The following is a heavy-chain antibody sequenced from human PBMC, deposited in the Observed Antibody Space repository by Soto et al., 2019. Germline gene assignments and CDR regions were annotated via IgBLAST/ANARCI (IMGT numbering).Heavy chain of an antibody. CDR1: GFTFGDYY. J-gene: IGHJ4*02. CDR3: ARSYRLI. CDR2: TTSSGRTQ. D-gene: IGHD3-16*02. Sequence: GGSLRLSCVASGFTFGDYYMSWIRRAPGKGLECVSYTTSSGRTQYYADSVKGRFTVSRDNAKNSLYLQMNRLRVEDPDVYFCARSYRLIWGQGTLVTVSS. V-gene: IGHV3-11*01.